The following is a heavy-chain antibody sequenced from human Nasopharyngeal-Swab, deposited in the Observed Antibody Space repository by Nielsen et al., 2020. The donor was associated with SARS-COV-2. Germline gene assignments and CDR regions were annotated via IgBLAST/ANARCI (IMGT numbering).Heavy chain of an antibody. J-gene: IGHJ6*04. CDR3: ARDSIYYNYKDV. V-gene: IGHV4-39*07. Sequence: WIRQPPGKGLEWIGSIHYGGTTYYNSSLKSRVTISIDTSKSQLSLNLYPVTAADTAVYYCARDSIYYNYKDVWGTGTTVTVSS. CDR2: IHYGGTT. D-gene: IGHD3-16*01.